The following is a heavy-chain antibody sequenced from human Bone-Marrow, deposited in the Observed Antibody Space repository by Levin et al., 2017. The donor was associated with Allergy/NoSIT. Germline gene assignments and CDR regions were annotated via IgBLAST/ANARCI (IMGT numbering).Heavy chain of an antibody. CDR1: GFTFSNAW. V-gene: IGHV3-15*01. CDR3: TTGPISDFMITFGGVIDFDY. CDR2: IKSKTDGGTT. D-gene: IGHD3-16*02. J-gene: IGHJ4*02. Sequence: PGGSLRLSCAASGFTFSNAWMSWVRQAPGKGLEWVGRIKSKTDGGTTDYAAPVKGRFTISRDDSKNTLYLQMNSLKTEDTAVYYCTTGPISDFMITFGGVIDFDYWGQGTLVTVSS.